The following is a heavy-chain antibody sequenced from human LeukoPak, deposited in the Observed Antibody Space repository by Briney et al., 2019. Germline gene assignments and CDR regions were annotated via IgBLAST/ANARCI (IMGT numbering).Heavy chain of an antibody. J-gene: IGHJ4*02. Sequence: ASVKISCKASGYTFTDYYMHWVQQAPGKGLEWMGRVDPEDGETIYAEKFRGRVTITADTSTDTAYMELSSLRSEDTAVYYCATDLGASAKNLLGYCSSTSCYTDYWGQGTLVTVSS. CDR1: GYTFTDYY. D-gene: IGHD2-2*02. CDR3: ATDLGASAKNLLGYCSSTSCYTDY. CDR2: VDPEDGET. V-gene: IGHV1-69-2*01.